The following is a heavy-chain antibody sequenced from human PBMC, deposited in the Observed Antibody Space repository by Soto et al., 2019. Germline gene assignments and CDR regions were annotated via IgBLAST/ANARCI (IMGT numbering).Heavy chain of an antibody. J-gene: IGHJ3*02. CDR2: INPNSVGT. V-gene: IGHV1-2*02. Sequence: ASVKVSCKASGYTFTGHYMHWVQQALGQGLEWMGWINPNSVGTNYAQKFQGRVTMTRDTSISTAYMELSRLRSDDTAVYYCAREPMVRAAHGFDIWGQGTMVTVSS. D-gene: IGHD3-10*01. CDR1: GYTFTGHY. CDR3: AREPMVRAAHGFDI.